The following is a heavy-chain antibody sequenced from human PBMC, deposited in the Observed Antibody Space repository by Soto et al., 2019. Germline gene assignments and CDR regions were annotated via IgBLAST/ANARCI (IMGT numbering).Heavy chain of an antibody. J-gene: IGHJ4*02. D-gene: IGHD4-17*01. Sequence: PSETLSLTCTVSGGSISSYYWSWIRQPPGKGLEWIGYIYYSGSTNYNPSHKSRVTISVDTSKNQFSLKLSSVTAADTAVYYCARDRYGDYIFDYWGQGTLVTVSS. CDR2: IYYSGST. V-gene: IGHV4-59*01. CDR3: ARDRYGDYIFDY. CDR1: GGSISSYY.